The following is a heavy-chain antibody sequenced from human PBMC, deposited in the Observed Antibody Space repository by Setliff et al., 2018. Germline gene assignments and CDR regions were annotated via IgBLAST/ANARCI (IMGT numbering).Heavy chain of an antibody. CDR1: GGTFSSYA. CDR2: IIPILGIA. Sequence: SVKVSCKASGGTFSSYAISWVRQAPGQGLEWMGGIIPILGIANYAQKFQGRVTIAADESTSTAYMELSSLRSEDTAVYYCASRDYVWGSYRPTTYNYWGQGTLVTVSS. V-gene: IGHV1-69*10. D-gene: IGHD3-16*02. J-gene: IGHJ4*02. CDR3: ASRDYVWGSYRPTTYNY.